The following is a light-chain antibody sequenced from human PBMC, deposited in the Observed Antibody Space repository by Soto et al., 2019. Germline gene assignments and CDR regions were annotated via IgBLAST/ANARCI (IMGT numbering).Light chain of an antibody. V-gene: IGKV3-15*01. Sequence: EIVMTQSPATLSVSPGGRATLSCRASQSISGTLAWYQQKPGQAPRLLIHGASTRAPGFPARFSGSASGTDFTLTISGLQSEDSAVYFCQQYNNWPFSFGQGTRLEIK. CDR2: GAS. CDR1: QSISGT. CDR3: QQYNNWPFS. J-gene: IGKJ5*01.